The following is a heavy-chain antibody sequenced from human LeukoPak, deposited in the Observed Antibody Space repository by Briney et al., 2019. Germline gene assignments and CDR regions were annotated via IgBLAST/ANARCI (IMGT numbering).Heavy chain of an antibody. CDR1: DGSVSSSSYY. Sequence: SETLSLTCTVSDGSVSSSSYYWSWIRQPLGKGLEWIGYIYYSGSTNYNPSLKSRVTISLDMFKNQLSLKLSSVTAADTAVYYCATKLSTGPHYFDYWGQGILVTVSS. J-gene: IGHJ4*02. CDR3: ATKLSTGPHYFDY. CDR2: IYYSGST. D-gene: IGHD5/OR15-5a*01. V-gene: IGHV4-61*01.